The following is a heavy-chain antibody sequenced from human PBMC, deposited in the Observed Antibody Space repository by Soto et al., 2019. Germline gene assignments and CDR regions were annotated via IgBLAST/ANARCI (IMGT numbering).Heavy chain of an antibody. V-gene: IGHV2-5*01. CDR3: AHRLLDYFDY. Sequence: ESGPTLVNPPQTLTLTCTFSGFSVSTRGGGVGWFRQPPGKALEWLALIYWNDDQRYSPSLKSRLTITRDTSKDQVVLTMTNMDPVDTATYYCAHRLLDYFDYWGQGTLVTVSS. J-gene: IGHJ4*02. CDR2: IYWNDDQ. CDR1: GFSVSTRGGG.